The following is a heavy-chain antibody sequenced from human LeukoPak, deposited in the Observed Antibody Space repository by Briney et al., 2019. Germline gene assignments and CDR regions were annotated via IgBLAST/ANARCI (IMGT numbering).Heavy chain of an antibody. CDR1: GGTFNSYA. CDR2: IIPIFGTA. CDR3: ARDPDLTRGYSYGPSLDY. V-gene: IGHV1-69*05. D-gene: IGHD5-18*01. J-gene: IGHJ4*02. Sequence: VASVKVSCKASGGTFNSYAISWVRQAPGQGLEWMGRIIPIFGTANYAQKFQGRVTITTDESTSTAYMELSSLRSEDTAVYYCARDPDLTRGYSYGPSLDYWGQGTLVTVSS.